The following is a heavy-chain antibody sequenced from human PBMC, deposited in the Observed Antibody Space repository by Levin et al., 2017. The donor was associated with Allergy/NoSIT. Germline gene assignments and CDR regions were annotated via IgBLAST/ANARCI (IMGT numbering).Heavy chain of an antibody. Sequence: GASVKVSCKASGGTFSSYTISWVRQAPGQGLEWMGRIIPILGIANYAQKFQGRVTITADKSTSTAYMELSSLRSEDTAVYYCARDSGQLLPYYYYYGMDGWGQGTTVTVSS. CDR3: ARDSGQLLPYYYYYGMDG. D-gene: IGHD2-15*01. V-gene: IGHV1-69*04. CDR1: GGTFSSYT. J-gene: IGHJ6*02. CDR2: IIPILGIA.